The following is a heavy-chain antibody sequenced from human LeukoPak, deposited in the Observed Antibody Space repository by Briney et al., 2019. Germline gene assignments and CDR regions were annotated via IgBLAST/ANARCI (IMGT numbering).Heavy chain of an antibody. Sequence: SETLSLTCTVSGGSISSYYWSWIRQPAGKGLEWIGRIYTSRSTNYNPSLKSRVTMSVDTSKNQFSLKLSSVTAADTAVYYCARVSVAAVYFDYWGQGTLVTVSS. CDR1: GGSISSYY. V-gene: IGHV4-4*07. CDR2: IYTSRST. J-gene: IGHJ4*02. D-gene: IGHD6-19*01. CDR3: ARVSVAAVYFDY.